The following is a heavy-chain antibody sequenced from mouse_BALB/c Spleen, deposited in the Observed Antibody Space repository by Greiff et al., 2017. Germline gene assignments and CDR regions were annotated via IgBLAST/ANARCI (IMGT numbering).Heavy chain of an antibody. J-gene: IGHJ2*01. D-gene: IGHD2-2*01. CDR2: IYPGGGYT. V-gene: IGHV1-63*02. CDR3: ARSGGYDVGDY. CDR1: GYTFTNYW. Sequence: VKLVESGAELVRPGTSVKISCKASGYTFTNYWLGWVKQRPGHGLEWIGDIYPGGGYTNYNEKFKGKATLTADTSSSTAYMQLSSLTSEDSAVYFCARSGGYDVGDYWGQGTTLTVSS.